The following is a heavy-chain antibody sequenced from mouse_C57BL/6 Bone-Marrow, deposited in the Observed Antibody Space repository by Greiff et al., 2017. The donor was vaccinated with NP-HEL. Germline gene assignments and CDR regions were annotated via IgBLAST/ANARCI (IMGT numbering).Heavy chain of an antibody. V-gene: IGHV1-37*01. Sequence: EVQRVESGAELARPGASVKLSCKASGYSFTGYFMNWVKQSHGKSLEWIGRINPYNGDTFYNQKFKGKATLTVDKSSSTAHMELLSLTSEDFAVYYCARSDDGPAWFAYWGQGTLVTVSA. CDR2: INPYNGDT. J-gene: IGHJ3*01. D-gene: IGHD2-3*01. CDR3: ARSDDGPAWFAY. CDR1: GYSFTGYF.